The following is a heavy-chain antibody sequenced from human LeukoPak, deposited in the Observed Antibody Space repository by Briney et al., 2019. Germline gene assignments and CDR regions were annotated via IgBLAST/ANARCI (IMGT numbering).Heavy chain of an antibody. CDR2: ISSSGSII. V-gene: IGHV3-48*03. Sequence: GGSLRLSCAASGFTFSSYEMNWVRQAPGKGLERVSYISSSGSIIYYADSVKGRFTISRDNAKNSLYLQMNSLRAEDTAVYYCARDHSYYYGSGSYEDYWGQGTLVTVSS. J-gene: IGHJ4*02. CDR1: GFTFSSYE. CDR3: ARDHSYYYGSGSYEDY. D-gene: IGHD3-10*01.